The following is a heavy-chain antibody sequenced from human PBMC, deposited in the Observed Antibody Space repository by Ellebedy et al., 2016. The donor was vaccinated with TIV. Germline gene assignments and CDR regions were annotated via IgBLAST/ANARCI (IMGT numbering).Heavy chain of an antibody. J-gene: IGHJ2*01. V-gene: IGHV1-46*01. D-gene: IGHD3-3*01. CDR2: INPSGGDT. CDR1: GYTFTSYY. CDR3: ARDSTWRFLDPSGYFDL. Sequence: ASVKVSCXASGYTFTSYYMHWVRQAPGQGLEWMGIINPSGGDTSYAQKFQGRVTMTRDTSTSTVYMELSSLRSEDTAVYYCARDSTWRFLDPSGYFDLWGRGTLVTVSS.